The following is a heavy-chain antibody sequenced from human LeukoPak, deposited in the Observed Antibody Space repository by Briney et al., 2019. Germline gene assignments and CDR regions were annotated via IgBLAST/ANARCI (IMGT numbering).Heavy chain of an antibody. CDR3: ARARRIAAAGKVDY. D-gene: IGHD6-13*01. CDR1: GYTFTGYY. CDR2: ISAYNGNT. J-gene: IGHJ4*02. V-gene: IGHV1-18*04. Sequence: ASVKVSCKASGYTFTGYYMHWVRQAPGQGPEWMGWISAYNGNTNYAQKLQGRVTMTTDTSTSTAYMELRSLRSDDTAVYYCARARRIAAAGKVDYWGQGTLVTVSS.